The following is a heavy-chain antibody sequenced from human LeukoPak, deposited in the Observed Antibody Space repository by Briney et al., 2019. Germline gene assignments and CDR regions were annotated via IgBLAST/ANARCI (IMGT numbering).Heavy chain of an antibody. V-gene: IGHV3-7*05. J-gene: IGHJ6*02. Sequence: GGSLRLSCAASGFTFSNSWMSWVRQAPCKGLEWVANIKQDGSEKYYVDSVKGRFTISRDNAKNSLYLQMNSLRAEDTAVYYCAETRASYYYYGMDVWGQGTTVTVSS. CDR3: AETRASYYYYGMDV. CDR1: GFTFSNSW. D-gene: IGHD1-7*01. CDR2: IKQDGSEK.